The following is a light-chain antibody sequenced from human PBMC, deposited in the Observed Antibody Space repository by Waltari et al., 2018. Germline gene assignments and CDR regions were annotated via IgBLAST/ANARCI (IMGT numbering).Light chain of an antibody. J-gene: IGKJ2*01. CDR2: AAS. V-gene: IGKV1-9*01. CDR1: QGISSY. Sequence: DIQLTQSPSFLSASVGDRVTITRRASQGISSYLAWYQQKPGKAPKLLIYAASTLQSGVPSRFSGSGSGTEFTLTISSLQPEDFATYYCQQLNGYPPTFGQGTKLEIK. CDR3: QQLNGYPPT.